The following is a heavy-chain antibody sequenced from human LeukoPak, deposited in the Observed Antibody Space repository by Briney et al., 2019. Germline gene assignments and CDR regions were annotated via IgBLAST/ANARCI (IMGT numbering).Heavy chain of an antibody. CDR1: GYTFTSYA. J-gene: IGHJ6*02. CDR3: ARDQLRYYGSGSYYSDMDV. CDR2: VSAYNGVT. V-gene: IGHV1-18*01. D-gene: IGHD3-10*01. Sequence: ASVKVSCKASGYTFTSYAVSWVRQAPGQGLEWMGWVSAYNGVTNYAQKFQGRVTMTTDTSTTTGYMELRSLRFDDTAVYYCARDQLRYYGSGSYYSDMDVRGQGTTVTVSS.